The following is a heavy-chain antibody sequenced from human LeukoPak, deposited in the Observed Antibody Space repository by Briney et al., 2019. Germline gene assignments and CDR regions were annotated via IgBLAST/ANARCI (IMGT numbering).Heavy chain of an antibody. J-gene: IGHJ4*02. D-gene: IGHD1-1*01. CDR1: GGSISSYY. Sequence: SETLSLTCTVSGGSISSYYWRWLRQPPGKGVEWIGYMYYSGSTNYNPSLKSRVTISVDTSKNQFSLKLSSVTAADTAVYYCARLPQTVYGYWGQGTLVTVSS. CDR3: ARLPQTVYGY. CDR2: MYYSGST. V-gene: IGHV4-59*12.